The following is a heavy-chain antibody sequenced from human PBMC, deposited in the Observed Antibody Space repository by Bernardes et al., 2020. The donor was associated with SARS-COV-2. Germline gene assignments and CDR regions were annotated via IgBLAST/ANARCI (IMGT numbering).Heavy chain of an antibody. D-gene: IGHD6-19*01. V-gene: IGHV2-5*02. J-gene: IGHJ4*02. CDR3: AHRAVTGTIYFDY. CDR1: GFSLSTTGVA. CDR2: VYWDDDK. Sequence: SGRTHVQPTQTLTLPCTFSGFSLSTTGVAVGWIRQPPGKALAWLALVYWDDDKRYSQSLKTRLTITKDTSKNQVVLTMTNMDPLDTATYYCAHRAVTGTIYFDYWGQGTLVTVSS.